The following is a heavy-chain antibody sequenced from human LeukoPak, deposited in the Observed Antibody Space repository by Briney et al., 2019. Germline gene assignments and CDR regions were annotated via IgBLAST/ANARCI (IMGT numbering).Heavy chain of an antibody. Sequence: GRSLRLSCAASGFTFEDYAMHWVRQAPGKGLEWVSHISWNSDNINYADSVKGRFTVSRDNAKNSLYLQMNSLRPEDTALYYCAKAGKTYYYGSGSYYKIGDWFDPWGQGTLVTVSS. CDR1: GFTFEDYA. CDR3: AKAGKTYYYGSGSYYKIGDWFDP. CDR2: ISWNSDNI. J-gene: IGHJ5*02. V-gene: IGHV3-9*01. D-gene: IGHD3-10*01.